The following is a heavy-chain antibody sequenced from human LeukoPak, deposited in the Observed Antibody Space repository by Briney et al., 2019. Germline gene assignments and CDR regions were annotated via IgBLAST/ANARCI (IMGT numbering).Heavy chain of an antibody. D-gene: IGHD6-13*01. Sequence: SETLSLTCTVSGDSVRSYYWSWIRQPPGQGLEWLGHINDRGSINYNPSLQGRVTISIDTSKNQFSLKVNSVTAADTAVYYCVRDSRYGSGWFEDGLDFWGQGTTVTVS. CDR1: GDSVRSYY. CDR2: INDRGSI. V-gene: IGHV4-59*02. CDR3: VRDSRYGSGWFEDGLDF. J-gene: IGHJ6*02.